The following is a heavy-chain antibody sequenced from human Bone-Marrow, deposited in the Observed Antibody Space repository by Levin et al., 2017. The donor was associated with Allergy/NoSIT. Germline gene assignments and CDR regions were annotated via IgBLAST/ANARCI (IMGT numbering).Heavy chain of an antibody. CDR2: ISNGGSDK. CDR3: ARDRITEGVSRVFEY. J-gene: IGHJ4*02. Sequence: PGGSLRLSCAASGFIFNEYTMYWLRHIPGKGLEWVALISNGGSDKYYIDSVKGRFTISRDDSKNTFYLQMNSLRGEDTAVYYCARDRITEGVSRVFEYWGQGILVTVSS. V-gene: IGHV3-30*04. CDR1: GFIFNEYT. D-gene: IGHD3-16*01.